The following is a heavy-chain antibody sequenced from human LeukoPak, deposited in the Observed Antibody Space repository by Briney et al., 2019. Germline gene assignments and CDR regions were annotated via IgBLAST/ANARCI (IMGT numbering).Heavy chain of an antibody. V-gene: IGHV3-23*01. CDR3: AKDQEDIVVVVAATPNWFDP. Sequence: GGSLRLSCAASGFTFSSYAMSWVRQAPGKGLEWVSAISGSGGSTYYADSVKGRFTISRDNSKNTLYLQMNSLRAEDTAVYYCAKDQEDIVVVVAATPNWFDPWGQGTLVTVSS. CDR2: ISGSGGST. D-gene: IGHD2-15*01. CDR1: GFTFSSYA. J-gene: IGHJ5*02.